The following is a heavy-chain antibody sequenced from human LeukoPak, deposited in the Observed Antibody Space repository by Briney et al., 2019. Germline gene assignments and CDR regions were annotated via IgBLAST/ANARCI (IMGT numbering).Heavy chain of an antibody. CDR2: INHSGST. CDR1: GGSFSGYY. D-gene: IGHD6-13*01. CDR3: ARDGYSSSWYSQGYWFDP. J-gene: IGHJ5*02. Sequence: SETLSLTCAVYGGSFSGYYWSWIRQPPGKGLEWIGEINHSGSTNYNPSLKSRVTMSVDTSKNQFSLKLSSVTAADTAVYYCARDGYSSSWYSQGYWFDPWGQGTLVTVSS. V-gene: IGHV4-34*01.